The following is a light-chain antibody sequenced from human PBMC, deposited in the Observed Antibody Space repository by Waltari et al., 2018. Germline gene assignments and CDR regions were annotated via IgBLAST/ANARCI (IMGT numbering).Light chain of an antibody. CDR3: QKYGTLPAT. CDR1: QSVSRT. J-gene: IGKJ1*01. Sequence: EIVLTQSPGTLSLSPGERATLSCRASQSVSRTLAWYQQKPGQPPRLLIYDASTWATGIPDRFSGSGSGTDFSLTISRLEPEDFAVYYCQKYGTLPATFGQGTKVQIK. V-gene: IGKV3-20*01. CDR2: DAS.